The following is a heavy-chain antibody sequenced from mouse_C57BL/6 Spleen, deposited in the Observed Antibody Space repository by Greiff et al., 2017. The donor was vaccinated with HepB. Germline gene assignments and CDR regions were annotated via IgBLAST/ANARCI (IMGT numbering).Heavy chain of an antibody. CDR1: GFNIKDNY. CDR2: IDPEDGDT. J-gene: IGHJ2*01. CDR3: TVIYYGYDGRYYFDY. V-gene: IGHV14-1*01. D-gene: IGHD2-2*01. Sequence: VQLKESGAELVRPGASVKLSCTASGFNIKDNYMHWVKQRPEQGLEWIGRIDPEDGDTEYAPKFQGKATMTADTSSNTAYLQLSSLTSEDTAVYYCTVIYYGYDGRYYFDYWGQGTTLTVSS.